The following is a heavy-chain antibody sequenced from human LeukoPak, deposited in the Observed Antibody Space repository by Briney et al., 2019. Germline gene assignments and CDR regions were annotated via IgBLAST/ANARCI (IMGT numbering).Heavy chain of an antibody. Sequence: GGSLRLSCAASGFSFSSYAMSWVRQAPGKGLEWVSDISGSGGSTYYADSVKRRFTISRDNSKHTLYLQMNSLRAEDTAVYYCAKDLNLVIVPSFCDYWGQGTLVTVSS. D-gene: IGHD2/OR15-2a*01. CDR1: GFSFSSYA. CDR2: ISGSGGST. V-gene: IGHV3-23*01. J-gene: IGHJ4*02. CDR3: AKDLNLVIVPSFCDY.